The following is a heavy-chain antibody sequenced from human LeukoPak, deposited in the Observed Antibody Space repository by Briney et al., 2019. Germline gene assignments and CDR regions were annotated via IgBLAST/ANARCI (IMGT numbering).Heavy chain of an antibody. CDR3: ARAGSGWLYYFDY. CDR1: GGSISNY. J-gene: IGHJ4*02. D-gene: IGHD6-19*01. V-gene: IGHV4-59*01. CDR2: IYYSGST. Sequence: SETLSLTCTVSGGSISNYWSWIRQPPGKGLEWIGYIYYSGSTNYNPSLKSRVTISADTSKNQFSLKLSSVTAADTAVYYCARAGSGWLYYFDYWGQGTLVTVSS.